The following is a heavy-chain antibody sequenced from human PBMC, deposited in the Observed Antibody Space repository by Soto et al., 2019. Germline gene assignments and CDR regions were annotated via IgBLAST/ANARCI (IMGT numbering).Heavy chain of an antibody. V-gene: IGHV4-30-4*01. CDR3: AGHDNLYGGATYNWFDP. J-gene: IGHJ5*02. CDR2: IYYSGST. CDR1: GGSISSGDCY. D-gene: IGHD4-17*01. Sequence: SETLSLTCTVSGGSISSGDCYWSWIRQPPGKGLEWIGYIYYSGSTYYNPSLKSRVTISVDTSKNQFSLKLSSVTAADTAVYYCAGHDNLYGGATYNWFDPWGQGTLVTVSS.